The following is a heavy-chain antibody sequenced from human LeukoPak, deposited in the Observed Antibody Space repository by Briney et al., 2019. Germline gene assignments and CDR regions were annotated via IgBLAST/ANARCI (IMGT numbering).Heavy chain of an antibody. CDR2: ISSSGSTI. V-gene: IGHV3-11*04. J-gene: IGHJ3*02. CDR1: GFTFSDYY. Sequence: GGSLRLSCAASGFTFSDYYMSWIRQAPGKGLEWVSYISSSGSTIYYADSVKGRFTISRDNAKNSLYLQMNSLRAEDTAVYYCARDPPLYIVVVPAARPDAFYIWGQETIVTVSS. CDR3: ARDPPLYIVVVPAARPDAFYI. D-gene: IGHD2-2*02.